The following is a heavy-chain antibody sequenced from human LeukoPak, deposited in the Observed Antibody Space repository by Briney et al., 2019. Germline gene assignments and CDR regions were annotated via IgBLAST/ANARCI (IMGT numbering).Heavy chain of an antibody. Sequence: GGSPRLSCAASGFTFSSYEMNWVRQAPGKGLEWVSYISSSGSTIYYADSVKGRFTISRDNAKNSLYLQMNSLRAEDTAVYYCAREGLEMATAFDYWGQGTLVTVSS. J-gene: IGHJ4*02. V-gene: IGHV3-48*03. CDR1: GFTFSSYE. CDR2: ISSSGSTI. D-gene: IGHD5-24*01. CDR3: AREGLEMATAFDY.